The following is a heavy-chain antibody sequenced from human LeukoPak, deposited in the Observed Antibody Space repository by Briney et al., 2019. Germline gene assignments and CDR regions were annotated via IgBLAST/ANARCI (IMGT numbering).Heavy chain of an antibody. CDR3: ASSGYYYYKGGFDY. J-gene: IGHJ4*02. Sequence: SETLSPTCTVSGYSISSGYYWGWIRQPPGKGLEWIGSIYHSGSTYYNPSLKSRVTISVDTSKNQFSLKLSSVTAADTAVYYCASSGYYYYKGGFDYWGQGTLVTVSS. CDR2: IYHSGST. CDR1: GYSISSGYY. D-gene: IGHD3-22*01. V-gene: IGHV4-38-2*02.